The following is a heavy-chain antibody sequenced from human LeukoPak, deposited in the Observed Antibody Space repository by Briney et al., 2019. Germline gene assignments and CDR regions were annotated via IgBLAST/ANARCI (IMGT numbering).Heavy chain of an antibody. J-gene: IGHJ2*01. CDR2: VNPNSGAT. Sequence: ASLKVSSKASGYIFTRYGISCVRQAPGQGREWMGWVNPNSGATNYAQKFQGRVTMPRDTSISTASMELSSLKPDDTAVYYCARDSCSGGGCHYWYFDLWGRGTLVTVSS. CDR3: ARDSCSGGGCHYWYFDL. CDR1: GYIFTRYG. D-gene: IGHD2-15*01. V-gene: IGHV1-2*02.